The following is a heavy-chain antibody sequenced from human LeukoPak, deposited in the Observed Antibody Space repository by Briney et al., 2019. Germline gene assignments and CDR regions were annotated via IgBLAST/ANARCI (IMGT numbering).Heavy chain of an antibody. D-gene: IGHD1-26*01. J-gene: IGHJ5*02. Sequence: SETLSLTCTVSGYSISSGYYWGWIRQPPGKGLEWIGYIYQSGSTYYNPSLKSRVTISVDRSKNQFSLKLNSVTAADTAVYYCARAGGVLVGASAYNWFDPWGQGILVTVSS. CDR2: IYQSGST. CDR3: ARAGGVLVGASAYNWFDP. CDR1: GYSISSGYY. V-gene: IGHV4-38-2*02.